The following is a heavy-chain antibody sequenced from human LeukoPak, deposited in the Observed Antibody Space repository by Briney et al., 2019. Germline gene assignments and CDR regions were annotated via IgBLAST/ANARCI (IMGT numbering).Heavy chain of an antibody. CDR2: INGDGSTT. Sequence: GGSLRLSCAASGFAFNKYWMHWARQAPGKGLVWVSRINGDGSTTSYADSVKGGLTISRDNAKNTLYLQMSSLRAEDTAVYYCATGNYYDSRGYYTFGHWGQGTLVNVSS. J-gene: IGHJ4*02. V-gene: IGHV3-74*01. CDR3: ATGNYYDSRGYYTFGH. CDR1: GFAFNKYW. D-gene: IGHD3-22*01.